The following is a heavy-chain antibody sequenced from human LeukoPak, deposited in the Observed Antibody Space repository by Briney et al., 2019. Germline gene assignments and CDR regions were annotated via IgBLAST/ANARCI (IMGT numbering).Heavy chain of an antibody. CDR1: GFTFSSYS. CDR2: ISSSSSTI. J-gene: IGHJ6*03. Sequence: PGGSLRLSCAASGFTFSSYSMNWVRQAPGKGLEWVSYISSSSSTIYYADSVKGRFTISRDNAKNSLYLQMNSLRAEDTALYYCAKGADYYYYYYMDVWGKGTTVTISS. V-gene: IGHV3-48*04. CDR3: AKGADYYYYYYMDV.